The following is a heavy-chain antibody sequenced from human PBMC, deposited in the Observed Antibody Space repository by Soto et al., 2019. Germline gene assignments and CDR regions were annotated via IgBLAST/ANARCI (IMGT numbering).Heavy chain of an antibody. V-gene: IGHV4-28*03. CDR3: GRGEIKGLLAS. CDR2: IYYSGTT. D-gene: IGHD3-3*01. CDR1: GYSISSSNW. Sequence: SETLSLTCAVSGYSISSSNWWGWIRQPPGKGLEWIGYIYYSGTTYYNPSLKSRVTMSVDTSKNQFSLKLTTVTAVDTAVYYWGRGEIKGLLASWGRGTLVPVSA. J-gene: IGHJ5*02.